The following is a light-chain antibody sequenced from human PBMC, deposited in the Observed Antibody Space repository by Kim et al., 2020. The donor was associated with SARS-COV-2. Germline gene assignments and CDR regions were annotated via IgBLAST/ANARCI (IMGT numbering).Light chain of an antibody. V-gene: IGKV3-20*01. Sequence: LAPGERATPACRAGQSVSRSYLAWYQQKPGQAPTLLIYGASSGAPGIPDRFSGRGSGRDFTLTISSLEPEDFAVYYCQQYGSSPDTFGQGNKLEIK. CDR1: QSVSRSY. CDR2: GAS. J-gene: IGKJ2*01. CDR3: QQYGSSPDT.